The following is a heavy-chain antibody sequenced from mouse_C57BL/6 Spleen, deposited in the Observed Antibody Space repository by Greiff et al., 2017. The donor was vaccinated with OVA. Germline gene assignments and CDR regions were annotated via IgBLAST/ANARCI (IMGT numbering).Heavy chain of an antibody. CDR1: GYAFSSSW. Sequence: VQLQQSGPELVKPGASVKISCKASGYAFSSSWMNWVKQRPGKGLEWIGRIYPGDGDTNYNGKFKGKATLTADKSSSTAYMQLSSLTSEDSAVYFCARRRDSSGSFDYWGQGTTLTVSS. J-gene: IGHJ2*01. CDR2: IYPGDGDT. D-gene: IGHD3-2*02. CDR3: ARRRDSSGSFDY. V-gene: IGHV1-82*01.